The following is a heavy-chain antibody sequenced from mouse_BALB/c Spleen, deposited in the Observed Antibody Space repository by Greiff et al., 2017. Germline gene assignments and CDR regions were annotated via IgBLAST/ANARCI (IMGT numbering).Heavy chain of an antibody. J-gene: IGHJ4*01. V-gene: IGHV1-4*01. CDR1: GYTFTSYT. CDR2: INPSSGYT. D-gene: IGHD6-1*01. Sequence: QVQLKQSGAELARPGASVKMSCKASGYTFTSYTMHWVKQRPGQGLEWIGYINPSSGYTNYNQKFKDKATLTADKSSSTAYMQLSSLTSEDSAVYYCARASYYAMDYWGQGTSVTVSS. CDR3: ARASYYAMDY.